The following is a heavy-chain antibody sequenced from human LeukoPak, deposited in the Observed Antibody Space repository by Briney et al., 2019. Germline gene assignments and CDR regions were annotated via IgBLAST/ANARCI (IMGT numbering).Heavy chain of an antibody. V-gene: IGHV4-59*01. Sequence: KPSETLSLTCTVSGGSIRSFYWSWIRQPPGKGLEWVGHIYYSGSTNFNPSLKSRVTISVDTSKNQFSLKLNSVTAADTAVYYCARVGTYYRSLDSWGQGTLVTVSS. CDR2: IYYSGST. D-gene: IGHD3-10*01. CDR1: GGSIRSFY. CDR3: ARVGTYYRSLDS. J-gene: IGHJ4*02.